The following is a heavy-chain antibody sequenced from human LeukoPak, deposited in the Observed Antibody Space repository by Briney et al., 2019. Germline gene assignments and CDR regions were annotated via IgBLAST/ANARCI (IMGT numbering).Heavy chain of an antibody. CDR3: ARDPHSGYDLADY. Sequence: SETLSLTCAVSGGPISSSNWWSWVRQPPGKGLEWIGEIYHSGTTNYNPSLKSRVTISVDKFKNQFSLNLSSVTAADTAVYYCARDPHSGYDLADYWGQGTLVTVSS. D-gene: IGHD5-12*01. V-gene: IGHV4-4*02. CDR1: GGPISSSNW. CDR2: IYHSGTT. J-gene: IGHJ4*02.